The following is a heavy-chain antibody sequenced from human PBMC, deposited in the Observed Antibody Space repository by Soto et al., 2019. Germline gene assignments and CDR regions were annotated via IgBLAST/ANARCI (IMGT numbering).Heavy chain of an antibody. D-gene: IGHD3-10*01. Sequence: QVQLQESGPGLVKPSQTLSLTCTVSGGSISSGGYYWSWIRQHPGKGLEWIGYIYYSGSTYYNPSLKSRVTMSVDTAKNQFSLKLSSVTAADTAVYYCARSRITMVRGARGEWFDPWGQGTLVTVSS. J-gene: IGHJ5*02. CDR1: GGSISSGGYY. CDR2: IYYSGST. CDR3: ARSRITMVRGARGEWFDP. V-gene: IGHV4-31*03.